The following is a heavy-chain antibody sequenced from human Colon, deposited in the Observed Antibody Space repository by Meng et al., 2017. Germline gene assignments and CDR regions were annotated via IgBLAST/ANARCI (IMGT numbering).Heavy chain of an antibody. Sequence: ASVKVSCKASGYTFTSYYLHWVRQAPGQGLEWMGIINPRDGSTTDAQKFQDRVTMTWDTSTSTLYLDLGSLTSEDTAVYYCAGPSTVTTSSGTMDVWGLGTTVTVSS. D-gene: IGHD4-17*01. CDR3: AGPSTVTTSSGTMDV. CDR2: INPRDGST. V-gene: IGHV1-46*01. J-gene: IGHJ6*02. CDR1: GYTFTSYY.